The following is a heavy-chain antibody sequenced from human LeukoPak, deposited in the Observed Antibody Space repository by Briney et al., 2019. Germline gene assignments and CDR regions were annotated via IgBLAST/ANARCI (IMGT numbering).Heavy chain of an antibody. CDR2: INPSCGST. CDR1: GYTFPSYY. D-gene: IGHD5-18*01. J-gene: IGHJ6*03. V-gene: IGHV1-46*01. Sequence: ASLRVSCKQAGYTFPSYYMHWVGPAPPQARAWMGIINPSCGSTSYAQKFQGRVTMPRDRSTRTVNIQVTGLRYKDRAVYDCPRDYSELNTAMVKDYYYYYIDVWGKGTTVTVSS. CDR3: PRDYSELNTAMVKDYYYYYIDV.